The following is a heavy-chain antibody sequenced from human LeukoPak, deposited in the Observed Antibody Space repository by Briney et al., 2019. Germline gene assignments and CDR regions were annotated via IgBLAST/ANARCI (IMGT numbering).Heavy chain of an antibody. CDR3: ARLYSSSWSTGWFDP. CDR2: IYYSGST. J-gene: IGHJ5*02. Sequence: PSQTLSFTCTVSGVSISSGGYYWSWIRQHPGKGLEWIGYIYYSGSTYYNPSLNSRVTISVDSSKNQCSLKLSSVTAADTAVYYCARLYSSSWSTGWFDPWGQGTLVTVSS. V-gene: IGHV4-31*03. D-gene: IGHD6-13*01. CDR1: GVSISSGGYY.